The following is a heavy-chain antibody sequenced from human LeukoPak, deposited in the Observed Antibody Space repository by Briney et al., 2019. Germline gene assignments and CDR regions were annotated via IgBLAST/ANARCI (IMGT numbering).Heavy chain of an antibody. CDR1: GYTFTSYG. J-gene: IGHJ6*03. CDR3: ARNPATVVTRNYYYYYMDV. D-gene: IGHD4-23*01. Sequence: ASVKVSCKASGYTFTSYGISWVRQAPGQGLEWMGWISAYNGNTNYAQKLQGRVTMTTDTSTSTAYMELRSLRSDDTAVYYCARNPATVVTRNYYYYYMDVWGKGTTVTISS. CDR2: ISAYNGNT. V-gene: IGHV1-18*01.